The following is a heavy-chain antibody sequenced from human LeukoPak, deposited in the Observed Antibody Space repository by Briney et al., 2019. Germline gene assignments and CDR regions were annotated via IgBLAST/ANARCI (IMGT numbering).Heavy chain of an antibody. D-gene: IGHD3-22*01. V-gene: IGHV1-46*01. CDR1: GYTFTSYY. CDR2: INPSGGST. J-gene: IGHJ3*02. CDR3: ARDFPPLYYYDSSGNEDAFDI. Sequence: ASVKVSCKASGYTFTSYYMHWVRQAPRQGLEWMGIINPSGGSTSYAQKFQGRVTMTRDMSSSTVYMELSSLRSEDTAVYYCARDFPPLYYYDSSGNEDAFDIWGQGTMVTVSS.